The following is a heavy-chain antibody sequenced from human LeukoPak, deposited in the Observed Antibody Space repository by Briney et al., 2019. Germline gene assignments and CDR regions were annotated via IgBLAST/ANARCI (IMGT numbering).Heavy chain of an antibody. CDR3: AGTYYFDY. CDR1: GGSFSGYY. V-gene: IGHV4-34*01. CDR2: INHSGST. J-gene: IGHJ4*02. Sequence: SETLSLTCAVYGGSFSGYYWSWIRQPPGKGLEWIGEINHSGSTNYNPSLKSRVTISVDTSKNQFSLKLSSVTAADTAVYYCAGTYYFDYWGQGTLVTVSS.